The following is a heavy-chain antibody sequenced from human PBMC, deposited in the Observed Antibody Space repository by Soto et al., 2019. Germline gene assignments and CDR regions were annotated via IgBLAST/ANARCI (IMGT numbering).Heavy chain of an antibody. CDR1: GGTFSSYA. J-gene: IGHJ6*02. D-gene: IGHD2-21*01. CDR3: AREGRGVKVIDYYGMDV. CDR2: INPSGGST. Sequence: ASVKVSCKASGGTFSSYAISWVRQAPGQGLEWMGIINPSGGSTSYAQKFQGRVTMTRDTSTSTVYMELSSLRSEDTAVYYCAREGRGVKVIDYYGMDVWGQGTTVTVSS. V-gene: IGHV1-46*01.